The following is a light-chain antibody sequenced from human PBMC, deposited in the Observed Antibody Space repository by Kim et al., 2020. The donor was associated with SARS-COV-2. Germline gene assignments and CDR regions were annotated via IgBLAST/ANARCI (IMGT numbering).Light chain of an antibody. CDR1: QSVSSD. CDR3: QHYDNWPLYT. CDR2: GAS. J-gene: IGKJ2*01. Sequence: VSPGERGILSCRASQSVSSDLAWYQQKPGQAPRLLIYGASTRATGVPARFSGSGSGTEFTLTISSLQSEDFAVYYCQHYDNWPLYTFGQGTKLEI. V-gene: IGKV3-15*01.